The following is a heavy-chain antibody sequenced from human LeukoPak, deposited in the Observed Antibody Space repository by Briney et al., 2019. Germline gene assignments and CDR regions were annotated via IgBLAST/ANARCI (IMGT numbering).Heavy chain of an antibody. CDR1: GGSISSSNYY. D-gene: IGHD6-19*01. J-gene: IGHJ4*02. CDR3: ARDFDLAVAGFGY. CDR2: IYYSGST. Sequence: SETLSLTCTVSGGSISSSNYYWGWIRQPPGKGLEWIGSIYYSGSTHYNPSLKSRVTISVDTSKNQFSLKLSSVTAADTAVYYCARDFDLAVAGFGYWGQGTLVTVSS. V-gene: IGHV4-39*07.